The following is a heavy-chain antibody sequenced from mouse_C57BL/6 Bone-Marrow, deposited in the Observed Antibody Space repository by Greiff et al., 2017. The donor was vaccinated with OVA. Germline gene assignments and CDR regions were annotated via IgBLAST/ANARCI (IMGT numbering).Heavy chain of an antibody. CDR3: ARELGYDYDWFAY. D-gene: IGHD2-4*01. Sequence: EVKLQESGGGLVKPGGSLKLSCAASGFTFSSYAMSWVRQTPEKRLEWVATISDGGSYTYYPDNVKGRFTISRDNAKNNLYLQMSHLKSEDTAMYYCARELGYDYDWFAYWGQGTLVTVSA. CDR1: GFTFSSYA. CDR2: ISDGGSYT. J-gene: IGHJ3*01. V-gene: IGHV5-4*01.